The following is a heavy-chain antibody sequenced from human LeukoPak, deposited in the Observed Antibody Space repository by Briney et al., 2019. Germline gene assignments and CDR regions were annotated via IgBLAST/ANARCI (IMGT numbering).Heavy chain of an antibody. V-gene: IGHV3-64*01. CDR1: GFTFTRFA. CDR3: ARGRITIFGVPKEVFDY. D-gene: IGHD3-3*01. CDR2: ISSNGDRT. J-gene: IGHJ4*02. Sequence: GGSLRLSCAASGFTFTRFAMYWVRQAPGKGLEFVSAISSNGDRTYYARSVKGRFTISRDNAKNTLYLQMNSLRAEDTAVYYCARGRITIFGVPKEVFDYWGQGTLVTVSS.